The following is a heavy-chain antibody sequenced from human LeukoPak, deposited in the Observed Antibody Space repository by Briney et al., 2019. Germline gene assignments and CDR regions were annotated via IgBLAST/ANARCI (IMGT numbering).Heavy chain of an antibody. V-gene: IGHV3-7*01. Sequence: GGSLRLSCAAPGFTFSSYWMSWVRQAPGKGLEWVANIKQDGSEKYYVDSVKGRFTISRDNAKNSLYLQMNSLRAEDTAVYYCARARITMVRGVISRRNYFDYWGQGTLVTVSS. CDR2: IKQDGSEK. CDR1: GFTFSSYW. CDR3: ARARITMVRGVISRRNYFDY. D-gene: IGHD3-10*01. J-gene: IGHJ4*02.